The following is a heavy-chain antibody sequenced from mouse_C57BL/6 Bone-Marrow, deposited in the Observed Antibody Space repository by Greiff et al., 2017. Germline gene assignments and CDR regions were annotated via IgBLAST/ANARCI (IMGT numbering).Heavy chain of an antibody. V-gene: IGHV1-62-2*01. CDR1: GYTFTEYT. Sequence: QVQLQQSGAELLKPGASVKLSCKASGYTFTEYTIHWVKQRSGQGLEWLGWFYPGSGSIKYNEKFKDKATLTADKSSSTVYMELSRLTSEDSAVYFCARHEDYYGSSHWYFDVWGTGATVTVSS. D-gene: IGHD1-1*01. CDR3: ARHEDYYGSSHWYFDV. J-gene: IGHJ1*03. CDR2: FYPGSGSI.